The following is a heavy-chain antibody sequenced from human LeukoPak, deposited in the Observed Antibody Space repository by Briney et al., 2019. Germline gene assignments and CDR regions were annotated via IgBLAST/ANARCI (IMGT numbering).Heavy chain of an antibody. D-gene: IGHD3-22*01. J-gene: IGHJ3*02. V-gene: IGHV4-59*08. CDR1: GGSISSYY. CDR2: IYYSGST. CDR3: ARQPMIVPRGAFDI. Sequence: SETLSLTCTVSGGSISSYYWSWIRQPPGKGLEWIGYIYYSGSTNYNPSLKSRVTISVDTSKNQFSLKLSSVTAADTAVYYCARQPMIVPRGAFDIWGQGTMVTVSS.